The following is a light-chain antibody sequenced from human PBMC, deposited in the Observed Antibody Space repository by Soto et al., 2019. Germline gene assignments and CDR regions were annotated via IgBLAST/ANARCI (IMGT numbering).Light chain of an antibody. CDR3: LLSYSGTNWV. CDR1: TGAVTSGHY. V-gene: IGLV7-46*01. J-gene: IGLJ3*02. CDR2: DTT. Sequence: QALVTQEPSLTVSPGGTVTLTCGSSTGAVTSGHYPYWFQQKPGQAPRTLIYDTTNKHSWTPARFSGSLLGGKAALTLAGAQTDDEADYYCLLSYSGTNWVFGGGTKVTVL.